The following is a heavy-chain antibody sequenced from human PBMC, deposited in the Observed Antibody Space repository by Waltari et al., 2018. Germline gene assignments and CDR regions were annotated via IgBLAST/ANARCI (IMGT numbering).Heavy chain of an antibody. D-gene: IGHD1-26*01. J-gene: IGHJ4*02. V-gene: IGHV3-74*01. CDR3: ARERWAMGDF. Sequence: EVQLVESGGGSVQPGGSLRLSCSVSRCTFRGHWVLWVRQAPGEGLVWFSRINNDGTITHYADSVKGRFTISRDNAKNTLYLQMNSLRGDDTAVYFCARERWAMGDFWGQGTLVTVSS. CDR1: RCTFRGHW. CDR2: INNDGTIT.